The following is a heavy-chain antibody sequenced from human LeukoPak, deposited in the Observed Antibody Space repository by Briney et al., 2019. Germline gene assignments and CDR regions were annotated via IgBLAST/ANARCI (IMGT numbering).Heavy chain of an antibody. Sequence: PGGSLRLSCAASGFTFSSYSMNWVRQAPGKGLEWVSSITSNSSYIYYADSVKGRFTISRDNAKNSLYLQMNSLRAEDTAVYYCARSGVDVGMYYFDFWGEGTLVTVSS. D-gene: IGHD1-26*01. V-gene: IGHV3-21*01. CDR1: GFTFSSYS. CDR3: ARSGVDVGMYYFDF. CDR2: ITSNSSYI. J-gene: IGHJ4*02.